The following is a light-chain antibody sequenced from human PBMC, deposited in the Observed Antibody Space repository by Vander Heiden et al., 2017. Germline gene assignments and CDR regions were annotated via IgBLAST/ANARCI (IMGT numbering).Light chain of an antibody. CDR2: AAS. Sequence: IRITQFPSSLSASTEDRVAITCRASQGINTYLAWYQEKAGKAPKLLIYAASTLQSGVPSRFSGSGSGTDFTLTISRLQSEDSATYYCLQYSAYPQTFGQGTKVEI. J-gene: IGKJ1*01. CDR3: LQYSAYPQT. CDR1: QGINTY. V-gene: IGKV1-8*01.